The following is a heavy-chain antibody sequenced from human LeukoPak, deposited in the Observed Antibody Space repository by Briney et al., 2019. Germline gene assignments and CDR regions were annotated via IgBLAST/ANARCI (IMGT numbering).Heavy chain of an antibody. CDR3: ERSSTNWPTRPFDL. J-gene: IGHJ4*02. D-gene: IGHD2-2*01. CDR2: TYYRSKWYN. Sequence: SQTLSLTCASAGDSVSSKSAAWNWIRQSPSRGLEWLGRTYYRSKWYNDYAVSVKSRITINPDTSKNQFSLQLNSVTNEHTAVYDCERSSTNWPTRPFDLWGQGNLVTVSS. CDR1: GDSVSSKSAA. V-gene: IGHV6-1*01.